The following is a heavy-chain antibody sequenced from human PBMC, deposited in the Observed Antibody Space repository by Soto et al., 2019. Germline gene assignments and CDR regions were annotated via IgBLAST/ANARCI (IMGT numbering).Heavy chain of an antibody. Sequence: GGSLRLSCAASGFTFSCYSMNLLRQAPGKGLEWVSYISSSSSTIYYADSVKGRFTISRDNAKNSLYLQMNSLRAEDTAVYYCARHPERIAEIGWFDPWGQGTLVTVS. CDR2: ISSSSSTI. J-gene: IGHJ5*02. D-gene: IGHD6-13*01. V-gene: IGHV3-48*01. CDR3: ARHPERIAEIGWFDP. CDR1: GFTFSCYS.